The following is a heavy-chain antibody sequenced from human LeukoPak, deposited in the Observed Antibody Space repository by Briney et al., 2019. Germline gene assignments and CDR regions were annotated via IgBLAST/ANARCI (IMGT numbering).Heavy chain of an antibody. J-gene: IGHJ6*03. CDR3: ARERPYYYGSGSYYFYYYYMDV. Sequence: SETLSLTCAVYGGSFSGYYWSWIRQPPGKGLEWIGYIYYSGSPNYNPSLKSRVTTSVDTSKNQFSLKLSSVTAADTAVYYCARERPYYYGSGSYYFYYYYMDVWGKGTTVTVSS. CDR1: GGSFSGYY. CDR2: IYYSGSP. D-gene: IGHD3-10*01. V-gene: IGHV4-59*01.